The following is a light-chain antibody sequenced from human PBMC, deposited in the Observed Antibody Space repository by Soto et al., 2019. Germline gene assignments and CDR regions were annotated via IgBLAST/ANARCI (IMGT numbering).Light chain of an antibody. CDR3: QQYGNAPPT. J-gene: IGKJ1*01. CDR1: QSVSSSF. CDR2: GAS. Sequence: EIVLTQSPGTLSLSPGDRATLSCRASQSVSSSFLAWYQQKPGRAPRLLIYGASNRATGIPDRFSGSGSGTDFPLTISRLEPEDFAVYHCQQYGNAPPTFGQGTKVEIK. V-gene: IGKV3-20*01.